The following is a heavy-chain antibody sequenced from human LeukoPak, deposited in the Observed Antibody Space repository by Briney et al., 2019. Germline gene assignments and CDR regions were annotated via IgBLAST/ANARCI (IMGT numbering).Heavy chain of an antibody. Sequence: PGGSLRLSCAASGFTFSSYALHWVRQAPGKGLECVSAISSNGVATYYADSVKGRFTISRDNSKNTLSLQMSSLKAEDTAVYYCVKDLRAAGATHFDYWGQGTLVTVSS. CDR2: ISSNGVAT. J-gene: IGHJ4*02. CDR3: VKDLRAAGATHFDY. CDR1: GFTFSSYA. D-gene: IGHD4/OR15-4a*01. V-gene: IGHV3-64D*08.